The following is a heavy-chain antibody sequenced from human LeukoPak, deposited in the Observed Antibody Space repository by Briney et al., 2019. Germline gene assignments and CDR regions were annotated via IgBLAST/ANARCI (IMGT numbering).Heavy chain of an antibody. CDR3: ARAPNDYGDYALDY. CDR2: IIPIFGTA. Sequence: EASVKVSCKASGGTFSSYAISWVRQAPGQGLEWMGGIIPIFGTANYAQKFQGRVTITTDESTSTAYMELSSLRSEDTAVYYCARAPNDYGDYALDYWGQGTLVTVSS. D-gene: IGHD4-17*01. J-gene: IGHJ4*02. V-gene: IGHV1-69*05. CDR1: GGTFSSYA.